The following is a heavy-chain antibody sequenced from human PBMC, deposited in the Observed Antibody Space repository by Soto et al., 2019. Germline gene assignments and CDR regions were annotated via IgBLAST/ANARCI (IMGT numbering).Heavy chain of an antibody. J-gene: IGHJ4*02. CDR3: ARGYNDILTGYYGIGY. CDR2: VNPKSGGT. CDR1: GYTFTDYY. Sequence: ASVKVSCKASGYTFTDYYIHWVRQAPGQGPQWMGRVNPKSGGTTSAQKFQGRVTMTRDTSINTAYMELSSLRSDDTAIYYCARGYNDILTGYYGIGYWGQGTPVTVSS. D-gene: IGHD3-9*01. V-gene: IGHV1-2*02.